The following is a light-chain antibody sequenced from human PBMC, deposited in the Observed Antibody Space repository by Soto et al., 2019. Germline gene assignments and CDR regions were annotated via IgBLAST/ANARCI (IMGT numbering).Light chain of an antibody. Sequence: IQNVSSSYLAWYQQKPGQAPRLLIYGASSRATGIPDRFSGSGSGTDSSVTIRRLEPEDSAVFYCQQDGSSPVWRFGQGTKVDIK. V-gene: IGKV3-20*01. J-gene: IGKJ1*01. CDR3: QQDGSSPVWR. CDR2: GAS. CDR1: QNVSSSY.